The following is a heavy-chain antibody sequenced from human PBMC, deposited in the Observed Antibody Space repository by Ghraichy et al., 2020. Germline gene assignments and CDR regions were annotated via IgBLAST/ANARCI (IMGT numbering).Heavy chain of an antibody. CDR3: AKVLRDWGYSSSWYGPFDY. D-gene: IGHD6-13*01. CDR2: ISGSGGST. V-gene: IGHV3-23*01. Sequence: GSLRLSCAASGFTFSSYAMSWVRQAPGKGLEWVSAISGSGGSTYYADSVKGRFTISRDNSKNTLYLQMNSLRAEDTAVYYCAKVLRDWGYSSSWYGPFDYWGQGTLVTVSS. J-gene: IGHJ4*02. CDR1: GFTFSSYA.